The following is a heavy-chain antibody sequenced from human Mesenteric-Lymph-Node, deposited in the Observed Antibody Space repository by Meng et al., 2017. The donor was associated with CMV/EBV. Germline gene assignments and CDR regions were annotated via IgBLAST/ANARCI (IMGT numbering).Heavy chain of an antibody. D-gene: IGHD1-26*01. Sequence: GGSLRLSCAASGFTFSSYWMHWVRQAPGKGLVWVSRINSDGSSTDYADSAKGRFTISRDNAKNTLYLQMNSLRAEDTAVYHCARDWEARDAFDIWGQGTMVTVSS. V-gene: IGHV3-74*01. CDR1: GFTFSSYW. J-gene: IGHJ3*02. CDR2: INSDGSST. CDR3: ARDWEARDAFDI.